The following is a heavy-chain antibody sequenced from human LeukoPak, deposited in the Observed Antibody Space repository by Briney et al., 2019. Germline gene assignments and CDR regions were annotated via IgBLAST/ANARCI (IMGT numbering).Heavy chain of an antibody. V-gene: IGHV3-53*01. J-gene: IGHJ4*02. CDR3: ARDHTKAAAGRGYYFDY. D-gene: IGHD6-13*01. CDR2: IYSGGST. CDR1: GFTVSSNY. Sequence: GGSLRLSCAASGFTVSSNYMSWVRQAPGKGLEWVSGIYSGGSTYYADSVKGRFTISRDNSKNTLYLQMNSLRAEDTAVYYCARDHTKAAAGRGYYFDYWGQGTLVTVSS.